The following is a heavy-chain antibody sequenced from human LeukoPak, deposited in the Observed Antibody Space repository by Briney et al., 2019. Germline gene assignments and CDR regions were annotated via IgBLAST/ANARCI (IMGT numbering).Heavy chain of an antibody. V-gene: IGHV4-30-2*01. CDR3: ARDPPTVSPNWFHP. CDR1: GGPLSSGAYF. CDR2: ISQSGSP. Sequence: PSQPVSLTCSLWGGPLSSGAYFWSWVRQPPAEGLWWIGYISQSGSPFYNVSLKSRVPISVHSSKTQFSLKLSSDTAADTAVYYCARDPPTVSPNWFHPWGQGTLVTVSS. J-gene: IGHJ5*02.